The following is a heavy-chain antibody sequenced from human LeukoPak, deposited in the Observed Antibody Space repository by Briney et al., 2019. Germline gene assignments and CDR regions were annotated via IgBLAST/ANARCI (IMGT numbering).Heavy chain of an antibody. CDR1: GFTFSSYG. CDR3: VKRRGLELTYYYYMDV. Sequence: GGSLRLSCAASGFTFSSYGMHWVRQAPGKGLEWVAFIRYDGSNKYYADSVKGRFTISRDNSKNTLYLQMNSLRAEDTAVYYCVKRRGLELTYYYYMDVWGKGTTVTVSS. CDR2: IRYDGSNK. J-gene: IGHJ6*03. V-gene: IGHV3-30*02. D-gene: IGHD1-7*01.